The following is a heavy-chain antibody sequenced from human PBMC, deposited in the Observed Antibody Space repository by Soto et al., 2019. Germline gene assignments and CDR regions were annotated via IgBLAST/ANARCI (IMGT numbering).Heavy chain of an antibody. CDR2: IRSKAYGGTT. J-gene: IGHJ6*04. CDR3: TRVVTATDYYYYGMDV. Sequence: PGGSLRLSCTASGFTFGDYAMSWFRQAPGKGLEWVGFIRSKAYGGTTEYAASVKGRFTISRDDSKSIAYLQMNSLKTEDTAVYYCTRVVTATDYYYYGMDVWGKGTTVTVSS. V-gene: IGHV3-49*03. D-gene: IGHD2-2*01. CDR1: GFTFGDYA.